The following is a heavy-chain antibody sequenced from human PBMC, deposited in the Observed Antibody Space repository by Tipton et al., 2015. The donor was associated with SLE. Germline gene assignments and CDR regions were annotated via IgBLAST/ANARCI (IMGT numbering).Heavy chain of an antibody. CDR1: GGSISSGSYY. V-gene: IGHV4-39*01. CDR2: IDHSRST. J-gene: IGHJ4*02. CDR3: ARQLVRDFYFDY. D-gene: IGHD6-6*01. Sequence: GLVKPSETLSLTCTVSGGSISSGSYYWGWIRQPPGKGLEWIGEIDHSRSTNYNPSLKSRVTISRDTSKNQFSLRLSSVTAADTAVYYCARQLVRDFYFDYWGQGTLVTVSS.